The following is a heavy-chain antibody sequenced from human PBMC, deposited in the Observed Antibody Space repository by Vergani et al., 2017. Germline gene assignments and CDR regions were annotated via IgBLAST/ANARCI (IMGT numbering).Heavy chain of an antibody. Sequence: QLQLQESGSGLVKPSQTLSLTCAVSGGSISSGGYSWSWIRQPPGKGLEWIGYIYYSGSTYYNPSLKSRVTISVDTSKNQFSLKLSSVTAADTAVYYCARDLGYYGSGSYFWFDPWGQGTLVTVSS. CDR3: ARDLGYYGSGSYFWFDP. CDR1: GGSISSGGYS. V-gene: IGHV4-30-2*05. D-gene: IGHD3-10*01. CDR2: IYYSGST. J-gene: IGHJ5*02.